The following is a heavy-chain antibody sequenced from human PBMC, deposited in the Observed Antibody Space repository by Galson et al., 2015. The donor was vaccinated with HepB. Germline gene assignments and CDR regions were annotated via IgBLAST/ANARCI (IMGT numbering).Heavy chain of an antibody. D-gene: IGHD3-10*01. J-gene: IGHJ6*02. CDR1: GYTFTDYA. CDR3: ARDVGGEGSGSYYPAGYYGMDV. V-gene: IGHV1-3*01. Sequence: SVKVSCKASGYTFTDYAIHWVRQAPGQRLEWMGWIKAGNGNTKYLQKFRGRIAITRDTSASTAYMELSSLRSEDTALYYCARDVGGEGSGSYYPAGYYGMDVWGQGTTVTVSS. CDR2: IKAGNGNT.